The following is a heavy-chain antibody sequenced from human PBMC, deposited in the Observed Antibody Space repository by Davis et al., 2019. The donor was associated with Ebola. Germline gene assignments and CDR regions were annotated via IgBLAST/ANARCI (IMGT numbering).Heavy chain of an antibody. CDR2: IYPGDSDT. D-gene: IGHD4-23*01. Sequence: KVSCKGSGYSFTTYWIAWVRQMPGKGLEWMGMIYPGDSDTRYSPSFQGPVTISVDQSISTAYLQWSSLKASDTAMYYCTRSISYRGSNSDYWGQGTLVTVSS. V-gene: IGHV5-51*01. CDR3: TRSISYRGSNSDY. J-gene: IGHJ4*02. CDR1: GYSFTTYW.